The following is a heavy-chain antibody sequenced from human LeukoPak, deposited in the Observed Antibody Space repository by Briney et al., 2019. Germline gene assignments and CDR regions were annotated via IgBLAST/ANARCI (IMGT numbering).Heavy chain of an antibody. CDR1: GFXVSSNY. CDR2: IYSGGST. V-gene: IGHV3-53*01. J-gene: IGHJ4*02. Sequence: GGSLRLSCAASGFXVSSNYISWVRQAPGKGLEWVSLIYSGGSTYYADSVKGRFSISRDNSKNTLFLQMNSLRAEDTAVYYCATDAHWGQGTLVTVSS. CDR3: ATDAH.